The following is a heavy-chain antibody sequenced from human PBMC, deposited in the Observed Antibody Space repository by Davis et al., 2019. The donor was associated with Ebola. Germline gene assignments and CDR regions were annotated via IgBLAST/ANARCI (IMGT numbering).Heavy chain of an antibody. CDR3: ARASRYDSSAYFLSY. CDR1: GFTFSSYW. V-gene: IGHV3-30*09. Sequence: GGSLRLSCAASGFTFSSYWMHWVRQAPGKGLEWVAVISHDGGNKYYADSVKGRFATSRDNSKTTLYLQMDSLRTEDTALYYCARASRYDSSAYFLSYWGQGTLVTVSS. J-gene: IGHJ4*02. D-gene: IGHD3-22*01. CDR2: ISHDGGNK.